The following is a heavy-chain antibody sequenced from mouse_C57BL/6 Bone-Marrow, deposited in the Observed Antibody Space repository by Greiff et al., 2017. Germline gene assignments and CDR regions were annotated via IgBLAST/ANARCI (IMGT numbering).Heavy chain of an antibody. J-gene: IGHJ4*01. Sequence: EVHLVESGAELVRPGASVKLSCTASGFNFKDDYMHWVKQRPEQGLEWIGWIDPANGDTEYASKFQGKATITADTSSNTAYLQLSSLTSEDTAVYYCTPLLDYWGQGTSVTVSS. V-gene: IGHV14-4*01. CDR1: GFNFKDDY. D-gene: IGHD6-1*01. CDR3: TPLLDY. CDR2: IDPANGDT.